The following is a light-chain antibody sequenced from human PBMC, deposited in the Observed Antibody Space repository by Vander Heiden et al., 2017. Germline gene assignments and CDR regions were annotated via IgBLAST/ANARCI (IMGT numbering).Light chain of an antibody. CDR3: QQDENLPPLT. CDR2: DAS. V-gene: IGKV1-33*01. J-gene: IGKJ4*01. CDR1: QDISNY. Sequence: DIQMTQSPSSLSASVGDRVTITCQASQDISNYLNWYQQKPGKAPKLLIYDASNLETGVPSRFSGSGYGTDFTFTISSRQPEDIAAYYCQQDENLPPLTFGGGTKVDIK.